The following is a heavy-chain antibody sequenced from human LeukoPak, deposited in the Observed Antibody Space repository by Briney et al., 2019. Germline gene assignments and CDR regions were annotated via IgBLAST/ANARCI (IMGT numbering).Heavy chain of an antibody. CDR2: INPSGGST. J-gene: IGHJ4*02. Sequence: ASVKVSCKASGYTFTRYYMHWVRQAPGQGLEWMGIINPSGGSTSYAQKFQGRVTMTTDTSTTTVYMELSSLRSEDTAVYYCARERQYTSNWNGQSTPFDSWGQGTLVTVSS. V-gene: IGHV1-46*01. CDR1: GYTFTRYY. CDR3: ARERQYTSNWNGQSTPFDS. D-gene: IGHD6-13*01.